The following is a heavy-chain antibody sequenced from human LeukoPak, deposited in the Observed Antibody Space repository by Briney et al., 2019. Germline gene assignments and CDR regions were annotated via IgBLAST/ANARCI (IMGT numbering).Heavy chain of an antibody. CDR3: ARGHKGGKSYYYGSRGSWFDP. V-gene: IGHV4-34*01. CDR1: GGSFSGYY. Sequence: SETLSLTCAVYGGSFSGYYWSWIRQPPGKGLEWIGEINHSGSTNYNPSLKSRVTISVDTSKNQFSPKLSSVTAADTAVYYCARGHKGGKSYYYGSRGSWFDPWGQGTLVTVSS. J-gene: IGHJ5*02. CDR2: INHSGST. D-gene: IGHD3-10*01.